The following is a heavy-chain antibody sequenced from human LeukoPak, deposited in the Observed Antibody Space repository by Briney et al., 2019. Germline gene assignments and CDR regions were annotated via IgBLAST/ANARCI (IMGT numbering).Heavy chain of an antibody. CDR3: AKAPRIAAAVTLDY. CDR2: ISSSGSTI. Sequence: GGSLRLSCAASGFTFSDYYMSWIRQAPGKGLEWVSYISSSGSTIYYADSVKGRFTISRDNAKNSLYLQMNSLRAEDTAVYYCAKAPRIAAAVTLDYWGQGTLVTVSS. J-gene: IGHJ4*02. CDR1: GFTFSDYY. V-gene: IGHV3-11*01. D-gene: IGHD6-13*01.